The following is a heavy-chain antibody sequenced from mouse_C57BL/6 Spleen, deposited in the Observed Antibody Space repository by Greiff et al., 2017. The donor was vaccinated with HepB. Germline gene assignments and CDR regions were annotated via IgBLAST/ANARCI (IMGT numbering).Heavy chain of an antibody. D-gene: IGHD1-1*01. CDR3: ARHEERGDYCGSSYVDWYFDV. CDR1: GYTFTEYT. CDR2: FYPGSGSI. Sequence: VQLQQSGAELVKPGAPVKLSCKASGYTFTEYTIHWVKQRSGQGLEWIGWFYPGSGSIKYNEKFKDKATLTADKSSSTVYMELSRLTSEDSAVYVCARHEERGDYCGSSYVDWYFDVWGTGTTVTVSS. V-gene: IGHV1-62-2*01. J-gene: IGHJ1*03.